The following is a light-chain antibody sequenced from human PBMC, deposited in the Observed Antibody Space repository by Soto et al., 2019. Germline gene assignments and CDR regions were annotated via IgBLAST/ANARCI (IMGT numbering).Light chain of an antibody. V-gene: IGLV1-44*01. CDR1: SSNIGSET. Sequence: QSVLTQPPSASGTPGQRVTISCSGSSSNIGSETVNWYQQFPGTAPKLLIYSNSQRPSGVPDRFSGSKSGTSASLAISGLQYEDEADYYCAAWDDRLSWVFGGGTKLTVL. CDR2: SNS. J-gene: IGLJ3*02. CDR3: AAWDDRLSWV.